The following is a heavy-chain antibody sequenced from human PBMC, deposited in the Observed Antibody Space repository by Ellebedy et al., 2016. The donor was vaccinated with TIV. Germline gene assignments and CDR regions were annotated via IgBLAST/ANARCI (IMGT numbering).Heavy chain of an antibody. V-gene: IGHV3-30-3*01. Sequence: GGSLRLACAASGFTFSSYAMHWVRQAPGKGLEWVAVISYDGSNKYYADSVKGRFTISRDNSKNTLYLQMNSLRAEDTAVYYCARAPYYYDSSGYHSLTSNWYFDLWGRGTLVTVSS. CDR1: GFTFSSYA. D-gene: IGHD3-22*01. CDR3: ARAPYYYDSSGYHSLTSNWYFDL. J-gene: IGHJ2*01. CDR2: ISYDGSNK.